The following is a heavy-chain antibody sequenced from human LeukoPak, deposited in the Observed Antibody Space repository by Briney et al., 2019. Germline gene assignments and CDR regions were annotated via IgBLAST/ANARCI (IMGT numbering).Heavy chain of an antibody. Sequence: ASVKVSCKASGGTFSSYAISWVRQAPGQGLEWMGGITPIFGTANYAQKFQGRVTITAYESTSTAYMELSSLRSEDTAVYYCARSPLGFWSGHFDYWGQGTLVTVSS. CDR2: ITPIFGTA. V-gene: IGHV1-69*13. D-gene: IGHD3-3*01. CDR3: ARSPLGFWSGHFDY. CDR1: GGTFSSYA. J-gene: IGHJ4*02.